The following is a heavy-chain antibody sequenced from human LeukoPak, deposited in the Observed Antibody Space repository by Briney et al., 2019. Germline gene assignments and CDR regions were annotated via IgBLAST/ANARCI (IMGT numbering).Heavy chain of an antibody. CDR3: ARQHWAKYYFDY. J-gene: IGHJ4*02. V-gene: IGHV4-30-4*01. Sequence: PSQTLSLTCTVSGGSISSGDYYWSWIRQPPGKGLEWIGYIYYSGSTNYNPSLKSRVTMSVDTSKNQFSLKLRSVTAADTAVYYCARQHWAKYYFDYWGQGTLVTVSS. CDR1: GGSISSGDYY. CDR2: IYYSGST. D-gene: IGHD7-27*01.